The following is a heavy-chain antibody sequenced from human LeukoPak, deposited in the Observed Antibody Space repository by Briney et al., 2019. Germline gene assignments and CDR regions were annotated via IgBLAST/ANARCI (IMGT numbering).Heavy chain of an antibody. CDR1: VGSISSANYH. Sequence: PSETLSLTCTVSVGSISSANYHWGWIRQPPGKGLEWIGTIYYTGGTYYSPSLQSRLTISIDTSKNQFSLKLNSVTAADTAVYYCARSDVGTTTVWGQGTLVTVSS. CDR3: ARSDVGTTTV. CDR2: IYYTGGT. D-gene: IGHD1-26*01. J-gene: IGHJ4*02. V-gene: IGHV4-39*01.